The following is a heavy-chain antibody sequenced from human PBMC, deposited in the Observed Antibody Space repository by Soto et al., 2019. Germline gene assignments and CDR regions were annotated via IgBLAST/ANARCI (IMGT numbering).Heavy chain of an antibody. CDR1: GGTFSSYA. D-gene: IGHD2-2*01. J-gene: IGHJ6*02. CDR2: IIPIFGTA. V-gene: IGHV1-69*13. Sequence: SVKVSCKASGGTFSSYAISWVRQAPGQGLEWMGGIIPIFGTANYAQKFQGRVTITADESTSTAYMELSSLRSEDTAVYYCATGTSCHPPCSPSYYYYGMDVWGQGTTVTVSS. CDR3: ATGTSCHPPCSPSYYYYGMDV.